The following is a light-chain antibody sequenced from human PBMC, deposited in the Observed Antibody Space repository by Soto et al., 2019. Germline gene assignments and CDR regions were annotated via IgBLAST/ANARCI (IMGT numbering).Light chain of an antibody. CDR3: QQRSNGPPTWT. V-gene: IGKV3D-20*02. CDR1: WRVSSSY. J-gene: IGKJ1*01. Sequence: ELVWPQSSGTVSLTPGERDPLCRRDRWRVSSSYLAWYQQTTGQAPRLLIYDASNRATGIPARFSGSGSGTDFTLNINSLEPEAFAVYYCQQRSNGPPTWTCG. CDR2: DAS.